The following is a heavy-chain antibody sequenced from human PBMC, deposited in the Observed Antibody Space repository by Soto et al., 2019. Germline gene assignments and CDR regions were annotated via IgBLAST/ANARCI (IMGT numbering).Heavy chain of an antibody. CDR2: ISSSSSYI. Sequence: EVQLVESGGGLVKPGGSLRLSCAASGFTFSSYSMNWVRQAPGKGLEWVSSISSSSSYIYYADSVKGRFTISRDNAKNSLYLQMNSLRAEDTAVYYCASFLGYGDKGGSYYYYMDVWGKGTTVTVSS. CDR1: GFTFSSYS. J-gene: IGHJ6*03. D-gene: IGHD4-17*01. CDR3: ASFLGYGDKGGSYYYYMDV. V-gene: IGHV3-21*01.